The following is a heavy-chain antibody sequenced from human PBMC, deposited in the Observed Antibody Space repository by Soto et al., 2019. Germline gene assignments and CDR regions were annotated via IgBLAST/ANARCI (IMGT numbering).Heavy chain of an antibody. D-gene: IGHD3-9*01. CDR2: IIPIFGTA. V-gene: IGHV1-69*01. Sequence: QVQLVQSGAEVKKPGSSVKVSCKASGGTFSSYAISWVRQAPGQGLEWMGGIIPIFGTANYAQKFQGRVTITADESTSTAYMKLSSLRSEDTAVYYCARDPLTGYYYYYGMDVWGQGTTVTVSS. CDR3: ARDPLTGYYYYYGMDV. J-gene: IGHJ6*02. CDR1: GGTFSSYA.